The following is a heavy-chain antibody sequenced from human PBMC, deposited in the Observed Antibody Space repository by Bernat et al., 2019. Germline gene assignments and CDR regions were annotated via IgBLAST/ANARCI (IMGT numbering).Heavy chain of an antibody. CDR1: GYTFTSYG. CDR3: ARRPGIAAAGTRYYYYGMDV. J-gene: IGHJ6*02. D-gene: IGHD6-13*01. CDR2: ISAYNGNT. V-gene: IGHV1-18*01. Sequence: QVQLVQSGAEVKKPGASVKVSCKASGYTFTSYGISWVRQAPGQGLEWMGWISAYNGNTNYAQKLQGRVTMTTDTSTSTAYMELRGLRSDDTAVYYCARRPGIAAAGTRYYYYGMDVWGQGTTVTVSS.